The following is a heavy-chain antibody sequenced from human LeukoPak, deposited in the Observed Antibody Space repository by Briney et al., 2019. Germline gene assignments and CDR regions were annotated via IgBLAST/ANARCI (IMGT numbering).Heavy chain of an antibody. CDR2: IYYSGST. CDR3: ARLLWFGELQFGP. J-gene: IGHJ5*02. V-gene: IGHV4-39*01. Sequence: SDTLSLTCTVSGGSISSSSYYWGWIRQPPGKGLEWIGSIYYSGSTYYNPSLKSRVTISVDTSKNQFSLKLSSVTAADTAVYYCARLLWFGELQFGPWGQGTLVTVSS. D-gene: IGHD3-10*01. CDR1: GGSISSSSYY.